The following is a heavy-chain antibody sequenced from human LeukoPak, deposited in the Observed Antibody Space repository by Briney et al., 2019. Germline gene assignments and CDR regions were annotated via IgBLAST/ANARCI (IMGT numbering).Heavy chain of an antibody. J-gene: IGHJ5*02. V-gene: IGHV4-39*02. CDR3: AREGGYSYLNWFDP. CDR1: GGSISSSNYY. D-gene: IGHD5-18*01. CDR2: IYYSGST. Sequence: SETLSLTCTVSGGSISSSNYYWGWIRQPPGKGLEWIGSIYYSGSTYYNPSLKSRGTISLDTSKNQFSLKLSSVTAADTAVYYCAREGGYSYLNWFDPWGQGTLVTVSS.